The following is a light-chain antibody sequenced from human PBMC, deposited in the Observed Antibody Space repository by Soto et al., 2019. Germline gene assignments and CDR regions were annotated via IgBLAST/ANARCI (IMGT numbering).Light chain of an antibody. V-gene: IGKV3-20*01. Sequence: ESVLTQSPGTLSLSPGERATLSCRASQSVSSSYLAWYQQKPGQAPRLLIYGASSRATGIPDRFSGSGSGTDFTLTISRLEPEDFAVYYCQQYGNSPRTSGQGTKVEFK. CDR1: QSVSSSY. CDR3: QQYGNSPRT. CDR2: GAS. J-gene: IGKJ1*01.